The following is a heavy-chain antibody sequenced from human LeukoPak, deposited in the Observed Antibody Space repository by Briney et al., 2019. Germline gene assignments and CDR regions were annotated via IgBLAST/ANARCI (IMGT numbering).Heavy chain of an antibody. V-gene: IGHV4-34*01. Sequence: SETLSLTCAVYGGSFSGYYWSWIRQPPGKGLECTGEINHSGSTNYNPSLKSRVTISLDTSMKKFSLKLNSVTAADTAVFYCASTERCSTTCPLDYWGQGTLVTVSS. J-gene: IGHJ4*02. CDR1: GGSFSGYY. CDR2: INHSGST. D-gene: IGHD2-2*01. CDR3: ASTERCSTTCPLDY.